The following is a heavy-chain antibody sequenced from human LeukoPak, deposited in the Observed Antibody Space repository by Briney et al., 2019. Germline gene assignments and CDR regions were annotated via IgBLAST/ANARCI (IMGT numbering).Heavy chain of an antibody. Sequence: SETLSLTCAVYGGSFSGYYWGWIRQPPGKGLEWIGSIYYSGSTYYNPSLKSRVTISVDTSKNQFSLKLSSVTAADTAVYYCARILTAMINPFDIWGQGTMVTVSS. J-gene: IGHJ3*02. CDR2: IYYSGST. V-gene: IGHV4-39*01. CDR3: ARILTAMINPFDI. CDR1: GGSFSGYY. D-gene: IGHD3-22*01.